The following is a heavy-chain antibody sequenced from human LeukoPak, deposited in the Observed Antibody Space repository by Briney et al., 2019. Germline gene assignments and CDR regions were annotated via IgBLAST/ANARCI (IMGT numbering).Heavy chain of an antibody. CDR3: AKDPTYRGSGSSFEY. J-gene: IGHJ4*02. D-gene: IGHD3-10*01. CDR2: IRYDGSNK. V-gene: IGHV3-30*02. Sequence: QAGGSLRLSCAASGFTFSSYGMHWVRQAPGKGLEWVAFIRYDGSNKYYADSVKGRFTISRDNSKNTLYLQMNSLRAEDTAVYYCAKDPTYRGSGSSFEYWGQGTLVTVSS. CDR1: GFTFSSYG.